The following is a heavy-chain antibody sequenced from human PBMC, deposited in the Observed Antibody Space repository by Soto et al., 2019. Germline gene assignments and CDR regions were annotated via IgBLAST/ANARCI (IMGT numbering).Heavy chain of an antibody. CDR3: ARGQLFGDDSEPY. D-gene: IGHD3-3*01. Sequence: PGGSLRLSCAASGFTFSSYAMHWVRQAPGKGLEYVSAISSNGGSTYYANSVKGRFTISRDNSRNTLYLQMGSLRAEDMAVYYCARGQLFGDDSEPYWGQGTLVTVSS. CDR1: GFTFSSYA. V-gene: IGHV3-64*01. CDR2: ISSNGGST. J-gene: IGHJ4*02.